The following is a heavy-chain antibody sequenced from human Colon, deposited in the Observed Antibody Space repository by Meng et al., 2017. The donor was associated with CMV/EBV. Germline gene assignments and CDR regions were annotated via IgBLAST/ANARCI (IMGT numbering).Heavy chain of an antibody. CDR3: TTGFSSAWHDHY. CDR1: GFTFSSAW. J-gene: IGHJ4*02. D-gene: IGHD3-3*01. Sequence: HLVGSGGVVVKPRGSLRLSCAASGFTFSSAWMNWVRQAPGKGLEWVGRIKSKSDGETIDYAAPVKGRFTISRDDSTNTLYLQMHSLKTEDTALFYCTTGFSSAWHDHYWGQGTLVTVSS. CDR2: IKSKSDGETI. V-gene: IGHV3-15*01.